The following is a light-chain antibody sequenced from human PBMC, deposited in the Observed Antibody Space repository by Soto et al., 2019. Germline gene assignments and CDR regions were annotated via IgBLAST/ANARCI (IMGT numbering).Light chain of an antibody. CDR3: QQYGSAPGYT. V-gene: IGKV3-20*01. Sequence: ESVLTQSPGTLSLSPGERATLSCRASQSVSSSYLAWYQQKPGQAPRLLIYGASSRATGIPDRFSGSGSGTDFTLTISRLEPEDFAVYYCQQYGSAPGYTFGQGIKLEIK. CDR2: GAS. J-gene: IGKJ2*01. CDR1: QSVSSSY.